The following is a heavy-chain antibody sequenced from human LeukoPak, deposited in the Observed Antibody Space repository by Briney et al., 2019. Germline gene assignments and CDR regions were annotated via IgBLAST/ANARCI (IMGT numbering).Heavy chain of an antibody. CDR3: ARAGDFGVSVYYYYYMDV. CDR1: GDSFSLYY. D-gene: IGHD3-3*01. CDR2: IYTGGST. Sequence: SETLSLTCTVSGDSFSLYYWSWIRQPAGKGLEWIGRIYTGGSTNYNPSLKSRVTMSVDTSKNQFSLRLSSVTAADTAVYYCARAGDFGVSVYYYYYMDVWGKGTTVTVSS. V-gene: IGHV4-4*07. J-gene: IGHJ6*03.